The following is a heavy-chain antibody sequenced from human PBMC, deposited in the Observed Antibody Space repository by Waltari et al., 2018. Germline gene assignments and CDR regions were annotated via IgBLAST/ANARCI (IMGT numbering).Heavy chain of an antibody. J-gene: IGHJ4*02. V-gene: IGHV1-69*02. CDR3: ARSGEMKGTVDY. CDR1: EGTFRTYT. Sequence: HVQLAQSGAEVKKPGSSVKVSCKASEGTFRTYTVTWVRQAPGQGLEWMGSIIPFLGISKYAQSLQARLTITVDQSTNTGYMELNNLRPEDTGVYYCARSGEMKGTVDYWGQGTLVTVSS. D-gene: IGHD1-1*01. CDR2: IIPFLGIS.